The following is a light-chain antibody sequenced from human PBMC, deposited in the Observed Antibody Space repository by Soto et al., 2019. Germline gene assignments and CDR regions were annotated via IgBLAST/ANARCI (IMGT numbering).Light chain of an antibody. Sequence: EIVLTQSPATLSFSPGERATLSCRTSQSVGTYLAWYQHNPGQAPRLLIYDASNRATGIPARFSGSGSGTEFTLTISSPEPEDFAVYYCQQRYNWPNTFGQGTKMEIK. CDR3: QQRYNWPNT. J-gene: IGKJ2*01. CDR1: QSVGTY. V-gene: IGKV3-11*01. CDR2: DAS.